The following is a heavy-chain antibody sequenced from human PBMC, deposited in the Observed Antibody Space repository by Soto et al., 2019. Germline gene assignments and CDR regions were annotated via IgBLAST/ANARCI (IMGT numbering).Heavy chain of an antibody. CDR1: GGTFSSYA. V-gene: IGHV1-69*01. Sequence: QVQLVQSGAEVKKPGSSVKVSCKASGGTFSSYAISWVRQAPGQGLEWMGGIIPIFGTANYAQKFQGRVTITADESTSTAYMELSSLRSEGTAVYYCARDTYSSSSYYYYGMDVWGQGTTVTVSS. J-gene: IGHJ6*02. CDR3: ARDTYSSSSYYYYGMDV. D-gene: IGHD6-6*01. CDR2: IIPIFGTA.